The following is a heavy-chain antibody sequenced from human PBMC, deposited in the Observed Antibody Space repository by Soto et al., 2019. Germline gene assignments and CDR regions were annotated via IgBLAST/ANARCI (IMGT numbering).Heavy chain of an antibody. Sequence: GASLKVSCKTSGYTFTSYGISWVRQAPGQGLEWMGWISAYNGNTNYAQKFQGRVTMTTDTSTSTAYMELRSLRSDDTAMYYCARDYFIAVAATFDYWGQGTLVTVSS. D-gene: IGHD6-19*01. CDR1: GYTFTSYG. CDR2: ISAYNGNT. CDR3: ARDYFIAVAATFDY. J-gene: IGHJ4*02. V-gene: IGHV1-18*01.